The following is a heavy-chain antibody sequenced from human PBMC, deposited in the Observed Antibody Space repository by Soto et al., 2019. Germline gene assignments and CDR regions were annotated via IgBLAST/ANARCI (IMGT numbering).Heavy chain of an antibody. J-gene: IGHJ5*02. Sequence: ASVKVSCKASGYTFTSYDINWVRQATGQGLEWMGWMNPNSGNTGYAQKFQGRVTMTRNTSISTAYMELSSLRSEDTAVYYCARVRYYDFWSGPTALWFDPCGQGTLVTVSS. D-gene: IGHD3-3*01. CDR3: ARVRYYDFWSGPTALWFDP. V-gene: IGHV1-8*01. CDR1: GYTFTSYD. CDR2: MNPNSGNT.